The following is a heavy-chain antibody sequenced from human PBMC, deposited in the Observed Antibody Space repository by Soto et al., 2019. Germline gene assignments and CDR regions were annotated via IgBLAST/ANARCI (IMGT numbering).Heavy chain of an antibody. CDR1: GFPFGNAW. D-gene: IGHD3-22*01. Sequence: GGSXRLSCAASGFPFGNAWINWVRQAPGKGLEWVGRVKSKNDGGTTDFAAPVKGRFAISRDDSKNMVYLEMNSLQTEDTAIYYCTTDSYITSIIVRFDYWGHGTPVTVSS. V-gene: IGHV3-15*07. CDR3: TTDSYITSIIVRFDY. CDR2: VKSKNDGGTT. J-gene: IGHJ4*01.